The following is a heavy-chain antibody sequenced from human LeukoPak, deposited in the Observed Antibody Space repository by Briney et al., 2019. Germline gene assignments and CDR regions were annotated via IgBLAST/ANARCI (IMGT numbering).Heavy chain of an antibody. CDR1: GYTFTSYD. CDR3: ARVLARRGYSSSWPNYHFDY. D-gene: IGHD6-13*01. J-gene: IGHJ4*02. V-gene: IGHV1-8*01. Sequence: ASVKVSCKASGYTFTSYDINWVRQATAQGLEWMGWMNPNSGNTGYAQKFQGRVTMTTNTSISTAYMELSSLRSEDTAVYYCARVLARRGYSSSWPNYHFDYWGQGTLVTVSS. CDR2: MNPNSGNT.